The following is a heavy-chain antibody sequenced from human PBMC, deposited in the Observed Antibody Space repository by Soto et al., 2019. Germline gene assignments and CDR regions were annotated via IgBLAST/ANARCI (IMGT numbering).Heavy chain of an antibody. D-gene: IGHD3-22*01. J-gene: IGHJ4*02. CDR1: GFTVSNNY. V-gene: IGHV3-53*01. CDR2: IYTGGST. CDR3: ARDLPSYDSSGSIAVY. Sequence: GGSLRLSCGASGFTVSNNYMSWVRQAPGKGLEWVSVIYTGGSTYYADSVRGRFTISRDSSKNTLYLQMNSLRAEDTAMYYCARDLPSYDSSGSIAVYWGQGTLVTVSS.